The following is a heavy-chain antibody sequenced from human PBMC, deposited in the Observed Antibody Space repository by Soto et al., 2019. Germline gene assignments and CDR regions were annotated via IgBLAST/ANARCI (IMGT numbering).Heavy chain of an antibody. CDR2: IYWDDSK. CDR1: GFSLTTDRVG. D-gene: IGHD1-26*01. V-gene: IGHV2-5*02. J-gene: IGHJ4*02. CDR3: AHAYGGRSLY. Sequence: QITLKESGPTLVKPTQTLTLTCTFSGFSLTTDRVGVGWIRQPPGEALEWLAVIYWDDSKTYRPSLESRLTVTKDYSKTQVALTMTNMDSLDTATYYCAHAYGGRSLYWGQGTLVTVSS.